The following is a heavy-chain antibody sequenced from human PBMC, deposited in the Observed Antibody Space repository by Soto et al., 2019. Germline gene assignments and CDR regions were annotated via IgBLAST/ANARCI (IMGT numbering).Heavy chain of an antibody. CDR2: IYTSGNT. CDR1: GASISDYY. J-gene: IGHJ4*02. V-gene: IGHV4-59*13. Sequence: QVQLQESGPGLVKPSETLSLTCNVSGASISDYYWSWIRQPPGKGLEWIGYIYTSGNTNYNPSLKRRGTISVDTSKNQFSLKLRSVTAADTAVYYCASHVGSGYSDYCGQGTLVTVSS. D-gene: IGHD1-26*01. CDR3: ASHVGSGYSDY.